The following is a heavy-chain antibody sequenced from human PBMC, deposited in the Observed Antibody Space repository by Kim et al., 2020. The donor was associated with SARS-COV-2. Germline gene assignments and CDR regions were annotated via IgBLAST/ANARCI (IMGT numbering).Heavy chain of an antibody. Sequence: YNPSLKSRVTISVDTSKNQFSLKLSSVTAADTAVYYCARGGGLSPFLFVYWGQGTLVTVSS. V-gene: IGHV4-31*02. J-gene: IGHJ4*02. CDR3: ARGGGLSPFLFVY. D-gene: IGHD3-16*01.